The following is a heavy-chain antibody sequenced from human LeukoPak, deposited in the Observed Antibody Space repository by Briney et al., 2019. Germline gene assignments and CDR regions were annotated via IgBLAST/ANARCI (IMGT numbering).Heavy chain of an antibody. CDR2: INHSGST. CDR3: ATFYCSSTSCYFGY. Sequence: SETLSLTCAVYGGSFSGYYWSWIRQPPGGGLEWIGEINHSGSTNYNPSLKSRVTISVDTSKNQFSLKLSSVTAADTAVYYCATFYCSSTSCYFGYWGQGTLVTVSS. J-gene: IGHJ4*02. D-gene: IGHD2-2*01. CDR1: GGSFSGYY. V-gene: IGHV4-34*01.